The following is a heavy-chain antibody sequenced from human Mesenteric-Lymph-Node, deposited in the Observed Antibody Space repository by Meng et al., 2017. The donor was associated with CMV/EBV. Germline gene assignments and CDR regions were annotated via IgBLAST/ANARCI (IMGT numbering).Heavy chain of an antibody. Sequence: GESLKISCKGSAYSFTSYWIGWVRQMPGKGLEWMGIIYPGDSHTRYSPSFQGQVTISADKSISAAYLQWSSLKASDTAMYYCARRACSSTSCQEFDPWGQGTLVTVSS. J-gene: IGHJ5*02. V-gene: IGHV5-51*01. D-gene: IGHD2-2*01. CDR1: AYSFTSYW. CDR2: IYPGDSHT. CDR3: ARRACSSTSCQEFDP.